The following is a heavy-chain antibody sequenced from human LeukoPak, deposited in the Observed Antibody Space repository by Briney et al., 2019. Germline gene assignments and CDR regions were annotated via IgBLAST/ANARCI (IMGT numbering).Heavy chain of an antibody. J-gene: IGHJ6*03. D-gene: IGHD2-15*01. V-gene: IGHV1-69*05. Sequence: GASVKVSCKASGGTFSSYAISWVRQAPGQGLEWMGRIIPIFGTANYAQKFQGRVTITTDESTSTAYMELSSLRSEDTAVYYGARENCSGGSCYYGYYYYMDVWGKGTTVTVSS. CDR3: ARENCSGGSCYYGYYYYMDV. CDR2: IIPIFGTA. CDR1: GGTFSSYA.